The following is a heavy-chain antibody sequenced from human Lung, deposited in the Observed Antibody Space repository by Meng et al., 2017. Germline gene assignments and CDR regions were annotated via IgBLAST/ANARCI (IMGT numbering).Heavy chain of an antibody. J-gene: IGHJ5*02. V-gene: IGHV4-4*07. CDR3: TRQFFDYVWGSYRPNWFDA. Sequence: QGHLQESCPRLVKASETLSLTCTVSGGSINYYYWSWIRQPAGKGLEWIGRIYSSGSTDYNPSLRSRVTMSVDTSKNQFSLKLTSVTAADTAVYYCTRQFFDYVWGSYRPNWFDAWGQGTLVTVSS. D-gene: IGHD3-16*01. CDR1: GGSINYYY. CDR2: IYSSGST.